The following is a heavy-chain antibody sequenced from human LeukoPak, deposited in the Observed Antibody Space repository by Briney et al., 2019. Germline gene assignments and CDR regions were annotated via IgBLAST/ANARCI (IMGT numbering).Heavy chain of an antibody. CDR1: GFTVSSNY. D-gene: IGHD2-15*01. CDR3: ASKYCSGGTCYSGLGY. CDR2: IYSGGGT. V-gene: IGHV3-66*01. Sequence: GGSLRLSCAASGFTVSSNYMSWVRQAPGKGLEWVSFIYSGGGTYYADSVKGRFTISRDNSKNTLYLQMNSLRAEDTAVYYCASKYCSGGTCYSGLGYWGQGTLVTVSS. J-gene: IGHJ4*02.